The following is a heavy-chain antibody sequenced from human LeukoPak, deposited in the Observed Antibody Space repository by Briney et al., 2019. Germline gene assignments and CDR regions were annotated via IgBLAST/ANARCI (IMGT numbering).Heavy chain of an antibody. D-gene: IGHD3-3*01. J-gene: IGHJ4*02. CDR2: ISGDGGST. V-gene: IGHV3-43*02. CDR1: GFTFGDYA. CDR3: AKDIEDVRFLEEYSFDY. Sequence: GGSLRLSCAASGFTFGDYAMHWVRQAPGKGLEWVSLISGDGGSTYYADSVKGRFTISRDNSKNSLYLQMNSLRTEDTALYYCAKDIEDVRFLEEYSFDYWGQGTLVTVSS.